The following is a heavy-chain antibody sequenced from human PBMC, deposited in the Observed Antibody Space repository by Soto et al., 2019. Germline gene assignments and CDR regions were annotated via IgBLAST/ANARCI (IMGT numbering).Heavy chain of an antibody. D-gene: IGHD1-1*01. CDR3: VRDSMLHQFEL. Sequence: GGPLRLSGEGSEFTFSAFWMHWVRLVPGKGLVWVSRSEGDGTGTHYADSVRGRFIISRDNAKRALYLQMNNLREDDTGLYFCVRDSMLHQFELWGQGTQVTVS. CDR1: EFTFSAFW. CDR2: SEGDGTGT. V-gene: IGHV3-74*01. J-gene: IGHJ4*02.